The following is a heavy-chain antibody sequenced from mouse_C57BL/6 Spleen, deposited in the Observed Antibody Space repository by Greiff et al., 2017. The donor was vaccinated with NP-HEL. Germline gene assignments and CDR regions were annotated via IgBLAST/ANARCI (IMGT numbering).Heavy chain of an antibody. CDR3: ARGREYGYGGAMDY. D-gene: IGHD2-2*01. V-gene: IGHV1-50*01. Sequence: QVQLQQPGAELVKPGASVKLSCKASGYTFTSYWMQWVKQRPGQGLEWIGEIDPSDSYTNYNQKFKGKATLTVDTSSSTAYMQLSSLTSEDSAVYYCARGREYGYGGAMDYWGQGTSVTVSS. CDR2: IDPSDSYT. J-gene: IGHJ4*01. CDR1: GYTFTSYW.